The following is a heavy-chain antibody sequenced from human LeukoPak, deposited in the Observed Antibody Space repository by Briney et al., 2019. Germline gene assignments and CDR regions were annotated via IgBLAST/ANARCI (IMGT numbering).Heavy chain of an antibody. V-gene: IGHV1-69*13. Sequence: ASVKVSCKASGGTFSSYAISWVRQAPGPGLEWMGGILPFFGTGNYAQKFHSRVTITADDSTTTAYMELSSLTYEDTAVYYGARGGSGWSFDSWGQGTLVTVSS. J-gene: IGHJ4*02. CDR3: ARGGSGWSFDS. CDR1: GGTFSSYA. CDR2: ILPFFGTG. D-gene: IGHD6-19*01.